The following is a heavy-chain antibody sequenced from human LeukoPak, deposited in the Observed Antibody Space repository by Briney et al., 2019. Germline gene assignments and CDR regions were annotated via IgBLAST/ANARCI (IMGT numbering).Heavy chain of an antibody. CDR2: ISSSSSTI. CDR3: ARGRGSFDY. D-gene: IGHD3-10*01. CDR1: GFTFSSYS. V-gene: IGHV3-48*04. Sequence: GSLRLSCAASGFTFSSYSMNWVRQAPGKGLEWVSYISSSSSTIYYADSVKGRFTISRDNAKNSLYLQMNSLRAEDTAVYYCARGRGSFDYWGQGTLVTVSS. J-gene: IGHJ4*02.